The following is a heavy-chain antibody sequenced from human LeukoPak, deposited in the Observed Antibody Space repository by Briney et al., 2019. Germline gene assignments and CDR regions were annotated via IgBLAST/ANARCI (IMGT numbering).Heavy chain of an antibody. CDR3: ARDADILTGYYLDY. D-gene: IGHD3-9*01. CDR1: GGSISSGSYY. CDR2: IYTSGST. J-gene: IGHJ4*02. Sequence: SETLSLTCTVSGGSISSGSYYWSWIRQPAGKGLEWIERIYTSGSTNYNPSLKSRVTISVDTSKNQFSLKLSSVTAADTAVYYCARDADILTGYYLDYWGQGTLVTVSS. V-gene: IGHV4-61*02.